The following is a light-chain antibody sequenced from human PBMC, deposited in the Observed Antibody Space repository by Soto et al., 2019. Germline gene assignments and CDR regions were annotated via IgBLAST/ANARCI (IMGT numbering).Light chain of an antibody. CDR2: GAS. CDR3: QQYGSSQGLT. V-gene: IGKV3-20*01. Sequence: EIVLTQSPGTLSLSPGERATLSCRASQSVSSSYLAWYQQKPGQAPRLLIYGASSRATGIPDRFSGSGSGTDFTLTISRLEPEDLAVYYCQQYGSSQGLTFGPGTKVDIK. J-gene: IGKJ3*01. CDR1: QSVSSSY.